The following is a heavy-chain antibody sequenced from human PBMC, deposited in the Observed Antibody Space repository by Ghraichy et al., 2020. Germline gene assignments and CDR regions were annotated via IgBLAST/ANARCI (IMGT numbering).Heavy chain of an antibody. CDR1: GGTFSSYA. V-gene: IGHV1-69*13. Sequence: SVKVSCKASGGTFSSYAISWVRQAPGQGLEWMGGIIPIFGTANYAQKFQGRVTITADESTSTAYMELSSLRSEDTAVYYCARDHSLTMIALPPDYWGQGTLVTVSS. D-gene: IGHD3-22*01. CDR3: ARDHSLTMIALPPDY. J-gene: IGHJ4*02. CDR2: IIPIFGTA.